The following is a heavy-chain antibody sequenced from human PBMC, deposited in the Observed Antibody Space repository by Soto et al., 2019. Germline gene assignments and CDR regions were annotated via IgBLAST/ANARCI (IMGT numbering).Heavy chain of an antibody. CDR2: IVGDGDKS. CDR1: GFTFSTYC. CDR3: AKVRSPGTIGRSGMDV. D-gene: IGHD2-8*01. Sequence: GGSLRLSCVASGFTFSTYCMSWVRHVPGKGLEWVSGIVGDGDKSYYAESVKGRFTISRDNSKNALYLQMSSLRAEDTAAYYCAKVRSPGTIGRSGMDVLGQGTTVTVS. J-gene: IGHJ6*02. V-gene: IGHV3-23*01.